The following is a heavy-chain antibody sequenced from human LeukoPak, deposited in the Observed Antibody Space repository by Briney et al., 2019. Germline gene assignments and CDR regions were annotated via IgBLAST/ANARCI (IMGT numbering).Heavy chain of an antibody. CDR3: ARVGSGWFFDY. Sequence: GGSLRLSCAASGFSFSTYNMNWVRQAPGQRLEWVSSITSGSSYIYYADSVKGRFTISRDNAKSSLYLQMDSLRAEDTAVYYCARVGSGWFFDYWGQGTLVTVSS. J-gene: IGHJ4*02. D-gene: IGHD6-19*01. CDR2: ITSGSSYI. V-gene: IGHV3-21*01. CDR1: GFSFSTYN.